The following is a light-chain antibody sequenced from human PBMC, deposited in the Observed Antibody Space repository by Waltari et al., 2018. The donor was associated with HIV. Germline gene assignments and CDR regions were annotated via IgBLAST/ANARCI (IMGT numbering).Light chain of an antibody. Sequence: QVVLTQSPSASASLGASVKLTCTLSSGHTNYAIAWHQQQPEKGPRYLMRLSTNGNHTKGDGIPDRFSGSSSGAERYLTISSLQSEDEADYYCQTWGTGIVVFGGGTKLTVL. J-gene: IGLJ2*01. CDR2: LSTNGNH. V-gene: IGLV4-69*01. CDR3: QTWGTGIVV. CDR1: SGHTNYA.